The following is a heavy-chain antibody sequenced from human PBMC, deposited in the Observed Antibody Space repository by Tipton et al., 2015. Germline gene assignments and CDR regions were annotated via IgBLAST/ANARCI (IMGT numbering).Heavy chain of an antibody. V-gene: IGHV4-31*03. CDR3: ARYPLDWFDP. CDR1: GGSIPSGDYY. Sequence: TLSLTCTVSGGSIPSGDYYWSWIRQHPGKGLEWIGYIYYSGNTNYNPSLKSRVTMSVDTSKNQLSLKMSSVTAADTAVYYCARYPLDWFDPWGQGTLVTVSS. CDR2: IYYSGNT. J-gene: IGHJ5*02.